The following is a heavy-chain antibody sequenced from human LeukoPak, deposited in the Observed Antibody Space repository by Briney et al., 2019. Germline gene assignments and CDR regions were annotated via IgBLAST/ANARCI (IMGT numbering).Heavy chain of an antibody. Sequence: PGGSLRLSCAASGFTFDDYAMHWVQQAPGKGLEWVSGISWNSGSIGYADSVKGRFTISRDNAKNTLYLQMNSLRAEDTAVYYCAKVLFRPFGGNSGDAFDIWGQGTMVTVSS. CDR1: GFTFDDYA. J-gene: IGHJ3*02. D-gene: IGHD4-23*01. V-gene: IGHV3-9*01. CDR2: ISWNSGSI. CDR3: AKVLFRPFGGNSGDAFDI.